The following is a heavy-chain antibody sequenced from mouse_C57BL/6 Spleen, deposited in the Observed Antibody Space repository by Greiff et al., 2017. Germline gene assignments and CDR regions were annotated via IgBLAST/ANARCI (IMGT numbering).Heavy chain of an antibody. CDR3: GRGGDDYDRLAMDY. CDR2: INPNNGGT. J-gene: IGHJ4*01. D-gene: IGHD2-4*01. Sequence: EVQLQQSGPELVKPGASVKIPCKASGYTFTDYNMDWVKQSHGKSLEWIGDINPNNGGTIYNQKFKGKATLTVDKSSSTAYMELRSLTSEDTAVCCCGRGGDDYDRLAMDYWGQGTSVTVSS. V-gene: IGHV1-18*01. CDR1: GYTFTDYN.